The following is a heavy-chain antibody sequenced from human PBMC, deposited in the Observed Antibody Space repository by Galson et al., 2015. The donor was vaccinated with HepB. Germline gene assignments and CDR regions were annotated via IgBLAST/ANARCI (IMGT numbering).Heavy chain of an antibody. D-gene: IGHD2/OR15-2a*01. V-gene: IGHV4-39*01. CDR1: GGSITTHNYD. Sequence: SETLSLTCSVSGGSITTHNYDWGWIRQSPGKGLEWIASVYNSGNIYYNPSLKSRLPISLDGSKNQFSLNVTSVTAADSAVYYCANVPLLWIGNAFDIWGQGTLVAVSS. CDR2: VYNSGNI. J-gene: IGHJ3*02. CDR3: ANVPLLWIGNAFDI.